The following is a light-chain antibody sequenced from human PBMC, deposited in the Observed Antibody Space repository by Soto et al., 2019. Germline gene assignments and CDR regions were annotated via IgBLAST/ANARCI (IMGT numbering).Light chain of an antibody. V-gene: IGLV2-14*01. Sequence: QSALTQPASVSGSLGQSITISCTGSSSDVGGYNYVSWYQQHPGKAPKLMIYEVNNRPSGVSNRFSGSKSGNTASLTISGLQAEDEADYYCSSFTRSSTQVLGGGTKLTVL. J-gene: IGLJ3*02. CDR3: SSFTRSSTQV. CDR2: EVN. CDR1: SSDVGGYNY.